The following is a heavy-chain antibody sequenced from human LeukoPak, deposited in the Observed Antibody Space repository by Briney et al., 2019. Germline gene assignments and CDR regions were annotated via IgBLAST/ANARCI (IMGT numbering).Heavy chain of an antibody. Sequence: PSETLSLTCSVSVDSISSYFWAWIRHPPGKGREWIGYVCYNGTTNYNHSLRNRVAISIDTSKNQFSLKLNSATAADTAVYYCATSGGFNSPRHYWGQGTLVTVSS. CDR1: VDSISSYF. J-gene: IGHJ4*02. D-gene: IGHD3-16*01. CDR2: VCYNGTT. CDR3: ATSGGFNSPRHY. V-gene: IGHV4-59*01.